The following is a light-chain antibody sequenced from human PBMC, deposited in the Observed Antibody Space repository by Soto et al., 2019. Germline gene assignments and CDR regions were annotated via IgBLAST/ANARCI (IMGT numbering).Light chain of an antibody. Sequence: QSVLTQPPSASGSPGQSVTISCTGTSSDVGDYKFVSWYQQHPGKAPKLLIYEVSRRPSGVPDRFSGSKSGNTASLTVSGLQAEDEADYYCSSYAGNNNVVFGGGTKRTVL. J-gene: IGLJ2*01. CDR3: SSYAGNNNVV. V-gene: IGLV2-8*01. CDR1: SSDVGDYKF. CDR2: EVS.